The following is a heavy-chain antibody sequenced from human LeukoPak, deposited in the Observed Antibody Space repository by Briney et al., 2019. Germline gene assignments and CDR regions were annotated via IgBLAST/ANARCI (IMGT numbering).Heavy chain of an antibody. CDR2: VRRNGGRT. V-gene: IGHV3-64*01. CDR3: ARPGPEWFGELGFDQ. CDR1: GFTFSSYA. J-gene: IGHJ4*01. Sequence: GALRLSCAASGFTFSSYAMHWVRQAPGKGLEEVSAVRRNGGRTEYANSVTGRVTISRDNSKQTLYLPMGSLRAEHMAVYYCARPGPEWFGELGFDQWGHGTPVIASS. D-gene: IGHD3-10*01.